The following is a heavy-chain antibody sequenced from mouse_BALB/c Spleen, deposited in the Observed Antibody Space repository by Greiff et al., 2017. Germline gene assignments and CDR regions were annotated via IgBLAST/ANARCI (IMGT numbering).Heavy chain of an antibody. D-gene: IGHD2-2*01. Sequence: EVQLQQSGAELVKPGASVKLSCTASGFNIKDTYMHWVKQRPEQGLEWIGRIDPANGNTKYDPKFQGKATITADTSSNTAYLQLSSLTSEDNAVYYCAREGDMRLQRSIDYWGQGTTLTVSS. J-gene: IGHJ2*01. V-gene: IGHV14-3*02. CDR1: GFNIKDTY. CDR3: AREGDMRLQRSIDY. CDR2: IDPANGNT.